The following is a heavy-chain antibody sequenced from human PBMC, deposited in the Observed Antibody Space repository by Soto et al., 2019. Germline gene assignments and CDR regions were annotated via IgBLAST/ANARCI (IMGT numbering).Heavy chain of an antibody. Sequence: QVQLVESGGGVVQPGSSVKVSCKASGGTFSSYAISWVRQAPGQGLEWMGGIIPIFGTANYAQKFQGRVTITADESTSTAYMELSSLRSEDTAVYYCARELRLGEQNWFDPWGQGTLVTVSS. CDR1: GGTFSSYA. CDR3: ARELRLGEQNWFDP. D-gene: IGHD3-16*01. J-gene: IGHJ5*02. V-gene: IGHV1-69*01. CDR2: IIPIFGTA.